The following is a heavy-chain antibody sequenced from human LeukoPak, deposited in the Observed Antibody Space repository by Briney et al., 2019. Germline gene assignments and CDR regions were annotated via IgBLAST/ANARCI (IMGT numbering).Heavy chain of an antibody. CDR2: INPNSGGT. D-gene: IGHD3-10*01. CDR1: GYIFTDYY. CDR3: ARGHYYGSGSYTKGPLYYYYYMDV. V-gene: IGHV1/OR15-1*04. J-gene: IGHJ6*03. Sequence: ASVKVSCKASGYIFTDYYMHWVRQAPGQELGWMGRINPNSGGTNYAQKFQGRVTMTRDTSISTAYMELSRLRSDDTAVYYCARGHYYGSGSYTKGPLYYYYYMDVWGKGTTVTVSS.